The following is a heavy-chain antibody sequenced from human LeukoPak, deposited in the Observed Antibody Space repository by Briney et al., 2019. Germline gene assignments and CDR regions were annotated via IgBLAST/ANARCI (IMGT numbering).Heavy chain of an antibody. D-gene: IGHD3-3*01. J-gene: IGHJ4*02. CDR2: INHSGST. CDR1: GGSFSGYY. V-gene: IGHV4-34*01. Sequence: PSETLSLTCAVYGGSFSGYYWSWIRQPPGKGLEWIGEINHSGSTNYNPSLKSRVTISVDTSKNQFSLKLSSVTAADTAVYYCARSNYDFGEDYWGQGTLVTVSS. CDR3: ARSNYDFGEDY.